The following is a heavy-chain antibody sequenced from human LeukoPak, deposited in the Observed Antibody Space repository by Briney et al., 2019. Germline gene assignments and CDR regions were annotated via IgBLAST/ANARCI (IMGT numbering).Heavy chain of an antibody. V-gene: IGHV3-30*02. D-gene: IGHD1-26*01. CDR2: IRNDGSTK. Sequence: GGSLRLSCAASGFTFGSYGIHWVRQAPGKGLEWVAFIRNDGSTKYYTDSVKGRFTISRDNSRASLYLQMNSLRAEDTVVYYCAKDQPDVGTTAWFFDYWGQGTLVTVSS. J-gene: IGHJ4*02. CDR3: AKDQPDVGTTAWFFDY. CDR1: GFTFGSYG.